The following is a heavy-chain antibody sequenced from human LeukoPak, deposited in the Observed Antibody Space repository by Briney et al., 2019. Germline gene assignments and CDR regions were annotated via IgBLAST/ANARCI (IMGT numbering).Heavy chain of an antibody. V-gene: IGHV4-4*02. Sequence: SETLSLTCAVSGDSINSDQYWSWARQPPGKGLEWIGEVYYSGSTKYNPSLKSRLTISVDTSKNQFSVKLTSVTATDTAVYYCARYSTSSGDFAYWSQGTLVTVSS. CDR1: GDSINSDQY. D-gene: IGHD6-6*01. J-gene: IGHJ4*02. CDR3: ARYSTSSGDFAY. CDR2: VYYSGST.